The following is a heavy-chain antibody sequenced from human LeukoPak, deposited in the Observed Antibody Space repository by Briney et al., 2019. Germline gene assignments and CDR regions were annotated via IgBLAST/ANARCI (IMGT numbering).Heavy chain of an antibody. CDR3: ARDPNSAL. V-gene: IGHV4-4*02. CDR1: GGSVINTTW. Sequence: SETLSLTGGVSGGSVINTTWWTWVRQPPGKGLEWIGEVHLDGRTNYNPSLESRLTMSVDVSENQVSLKLTSVTAADTAVYYCARDPNSALWGQGTLVTVSS. J-gene: IGHJ4*02. CDR2: VHLDGRT. D-gene: IGHD4-23*01.